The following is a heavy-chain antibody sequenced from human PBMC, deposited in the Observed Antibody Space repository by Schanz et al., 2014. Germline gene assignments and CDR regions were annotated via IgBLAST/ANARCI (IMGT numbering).Heavy chain of an antibody. CDR1: GFTFSAYG. V-gene: IGHV3-33*01. D-gene: IGHD6-13*01. CDR2: IWFDGNNK. CDR3: ATGRAASNFGSEYFLY. J-gene: IGHJ1*01. Sequence: QVQLVESGGGVVQPGRSLRLSCAASGFTFSAYGMHWVRQAPGKGLEWVAVIWFDGNNKFYADSVKGRFAISRENSKNTMFLQMSSLRPEDTAVYYCATGRAASNFGSEYFLYWGQGTLVTVSS.